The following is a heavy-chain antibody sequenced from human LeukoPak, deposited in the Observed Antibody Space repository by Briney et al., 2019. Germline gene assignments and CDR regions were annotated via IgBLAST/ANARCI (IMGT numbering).Heavy chain of an antibody. Sequence: SETLSLTCTVSGGSISSSSYYWGWIRQPPGKGLEWIGSIYYSGSTYYNPSLKSRVTISVDTSKNQFSPKLSSVTAADTAVYYCARRLGAGPLFHIADYFDYWGQGTLVTVSS. D-gene: IGHD1-26*01. V-gene: IGHV4-39*01. CDR2: IYYSGST. J-gene: IGHJ4*02. CDR1: GGSISSSSYY. CDR3: ARRLGAGPLFHIADYFDY.